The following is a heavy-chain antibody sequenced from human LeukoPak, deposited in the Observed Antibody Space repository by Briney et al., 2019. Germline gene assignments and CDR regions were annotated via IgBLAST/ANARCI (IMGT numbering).Heavy chain of an antibody. D-gene: IGHD6-6*01. CDR1: GGSINSYY. J-gene: IGHJ4*02. CDR3: ARQYTRGVGDC. Sequence: PSETLSLTCTVSGGSINSYYWSWIRQPPGKGLEWIGEINHSGSTNYNPSLKSRVTISVDTSKNQFSLKLSSVTAADTAVYYCARQYTRGVGDCWGQGTLVTVSS. V-gene: IGHV4-34*01. CDR2: INHSGST.